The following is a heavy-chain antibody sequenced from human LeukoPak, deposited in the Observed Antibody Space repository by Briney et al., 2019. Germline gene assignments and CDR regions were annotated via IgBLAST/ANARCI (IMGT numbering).Heavy chain of an antibody. D-gene: IGHD2-15*01. J-gene: IGHJ4*02. Sequence: KAGGSLRLSCTASGFTFGDYAMSWFRQAPGKGLEWVGFIRSKAYGGTTEYAASVKGRFTISRDDSKSIAYLQMNSLKTEDTAVYYCTRGREGVVVAAPRYWGQGTLVTVSS. CDR2: IRSKAYGGTT. V-gene: IGHV3-49*05. CDR1: GFTFGDYA. CDR3: TRGREGVVVAAPRY.